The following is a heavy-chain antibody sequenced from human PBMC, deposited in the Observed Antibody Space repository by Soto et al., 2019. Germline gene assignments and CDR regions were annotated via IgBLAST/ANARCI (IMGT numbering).Heavy chain of an antibody. CDR2: IIPMFGTP. D-gene: IGHD3-22*01. CDR1: GGTFSSYA. Sequence: QVQLVQSGAEVGKPGSSVKVSCKVSGGTFSSYAISWVRQAPGQGLEWMGGIIPMFGTPNYAQKFQGRVTITADKSTNTGYMELNSLTSEDTAVYYCARAAGYHYDSSGYQYWYFDLWGRGTLVTVSS. J-gene: IGHJ2*01. V-gene: IGHV1-69*06. CDR3: ARAAGYHYDSSGYQYWYFDL.